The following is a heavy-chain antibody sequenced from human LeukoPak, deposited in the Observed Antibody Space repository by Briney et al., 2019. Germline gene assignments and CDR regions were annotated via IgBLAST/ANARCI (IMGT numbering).Heavy chain of an antibody. CDR1: GFSLSNSE. CDR2: IKPDGSDK. D-gene: IGHD3-10*02. V-gene: IGHV3-7*01. CDR3: AELGITMIGGV. Sequence: PGGSLRLSCAASGFSLSNSEMNWVRQAPGKGLEWVTNIKPDGSDKYYVDSVKGRFTISRDNAKNSLYLQMNSLRAEDTAVYYCAELGITMIGGVWGKGTTVTVSS. J-gene: IGHJ6*04.